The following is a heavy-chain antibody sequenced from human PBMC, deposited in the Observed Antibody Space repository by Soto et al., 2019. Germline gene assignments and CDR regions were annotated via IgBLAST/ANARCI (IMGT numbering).Heavy chain of an antibody. Sequence: PGGSLRLSCAASGFTFSSYGMHWVRQAPGKGLEWVAVISYDGSNKYYADSVKGRFTISRDNSKNTLYLQMNSLRAEDTAVYYCAKDLHFSMVTMGFDYWGQGTLVTVSS. J-gene: IGHJ4*02. D-gene: IGHD5-18*01. CDR3: AKDLHFSMVTMGFDY. CDR1: GFTFSSYG. CDR2: ISYDGSNK. V-gene: IGHV3-30*18.